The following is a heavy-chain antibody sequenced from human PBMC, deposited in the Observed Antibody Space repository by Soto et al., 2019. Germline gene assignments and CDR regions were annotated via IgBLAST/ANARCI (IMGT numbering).Heavy chain of an antibody. CDR3: ARVVPKEHYDILTGYYGQIFDY. J-gene: IGHJ4*02. Sequence: SEALSLTCTVSGGSISSYYWSWIRQPPGKGLEWIGYIYYSGSTNYNPSLKSRVTISVDTSKNQFSLKLSSVTAADTAVYYCARVVPKEHYDILTGYYGQIFDYWGQGTLVTVSS. CDR1: GGSISSYY. CDR2: IYYSGST. D-gene: IGHD3-9*01. V-gene: IGHV4-59*01.